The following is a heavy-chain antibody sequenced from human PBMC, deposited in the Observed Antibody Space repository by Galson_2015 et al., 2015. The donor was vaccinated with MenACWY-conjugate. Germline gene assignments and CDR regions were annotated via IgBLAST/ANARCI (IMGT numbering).Heavy chain of an antibody. J-gene: IGHJ3*02. Sequence: SVKVSCKASGYTFTNYAINWVRQAPGQGLEWLGWINTNTGNPTYAQAFTGRFVFSLDTSVSTAYLQISSLKAEDAAVYYCVRGGFTYGDAFDIWGQGTMVTVSS. CDR3: VRGGFTYGDAFDI. D-gene: IGHD5-18*01. CDR1: GYTFTNYA. V-gene: IGHV7-4-1*02. CDR2: INTNTGNP.